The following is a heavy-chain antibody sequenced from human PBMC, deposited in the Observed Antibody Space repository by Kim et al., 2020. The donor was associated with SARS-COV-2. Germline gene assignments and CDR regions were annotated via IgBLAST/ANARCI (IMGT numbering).Heavy chain of an antibody. Sequence: ADSVKRRFTISRDNSKNTLYLQMNSLRAEDTAVYYCARRARGSLRQEFDYWGQGTLVTVSS. D-gene: IGHD2-15*01. J-gene: IGHJ4*02. V-gene: IGHV3-33*01. CDR3: ARRARGSLRQEFDY.